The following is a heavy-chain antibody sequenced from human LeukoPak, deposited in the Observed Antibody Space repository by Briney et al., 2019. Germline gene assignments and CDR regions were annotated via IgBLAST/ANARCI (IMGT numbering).Heavy chain of an antibody. V-gene: IGHV3-7*01. J-gene: IGHJ4*02. D-gene: IGHD5-18*01. CDR3: ARDSPERGYSYGPLDNYFDY. CDR1: GFTFSSYW. CDR2: IKQDGSEE. Sequence: GGSLRLPCAASGFTFSSYWMTWVRQTPGKGLEWVANIKQDGSEEYYVDSVKGRFIISRDNAKNSLNLQMNSLRAEDTALYYCARDSPERGYSYGPLDNYFDYWGQGTLVTVSS.